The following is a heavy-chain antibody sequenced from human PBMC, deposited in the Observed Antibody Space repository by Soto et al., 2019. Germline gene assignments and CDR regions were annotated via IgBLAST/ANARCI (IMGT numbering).Heavy chain of an antibody. CDR1: GYSFTIYW. D-gene: IGHD1-7*01. Sequence: RGESLKISCNGSGYSFTIYWIGGVRQMPGNGLEWMGIIYPGDSDTRYSPSFQGQVTISADKSISTAYLQWSSRKASDTAMYYCARPRGFPGTTPGWSDPWGQGTLVTVSS. CDR2: IYPGDSDT. J-gene: IGHJ5*02. CDR3: ARPRGFPGTTPGWSDP. V-gene: IGHV5-51*01.